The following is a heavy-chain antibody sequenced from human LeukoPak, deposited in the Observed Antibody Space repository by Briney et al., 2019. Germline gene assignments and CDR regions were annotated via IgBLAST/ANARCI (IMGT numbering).Heavy chain of an antibody. D-gene: IGHD3-22*01. CDR3: TRGSAMIVGTFDY. CDR1: GFTSGDYS. V-gene: IGHV3-49*04. CDR2: IRSKAHGGTT. Sequence: GGSRRLSCTASGFTSGDYSMSWVRQAQGKGREWVGFIRSKAHGGTTEYVPSGKGRFTISRDDSKSIASLQMNRLKTEDTAVYYCTRGSAMIVGTFDYWGQGTLVTVPS. J-gene: IGHJ4*02.